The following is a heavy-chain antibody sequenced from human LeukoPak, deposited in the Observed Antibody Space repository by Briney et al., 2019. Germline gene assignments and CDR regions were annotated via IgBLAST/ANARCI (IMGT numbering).Heavy chain of an antibody. CDR1: GGSISSGDCY. Sequence: PSETLSLTCTVSGGSISSGDCYWSWIRQHPGKGLEWIGYIYYSGDTYYNPSLRSRVSISVDTSKNQFSLKLSSVTAADTAMYYCARDYGNNWFDPWGQGTLVTVSA. CDR2: IYYSGDT. D-gene: IGHD4-17*01. V-gene: IGHV4-31*03. CDR3: ARDYGNNWFDP. J-gene: IGHJ5*02.